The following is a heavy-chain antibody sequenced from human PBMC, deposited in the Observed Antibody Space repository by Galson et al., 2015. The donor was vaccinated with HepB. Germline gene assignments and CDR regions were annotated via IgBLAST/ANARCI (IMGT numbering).Heavy chain of an antibody. CDR2: ISAYNHNT. D-gene: IGHD3-22*01. V-gene: IGHV1-18*01. CDR1: GYTFSSYG. CDR3: ARDLQYYDSGDYGAY. J-gene: IGHJ4*02. Sequence: SVTVSCKASGYTFSSYGITWVRQAPGQGLEWVGWISAYNHNTKYAQKFQDRVTMTTDTSTSTAYMELRSLISDDTALYYCARDLQYYDSGDYGAYWGQGTLVTVSS.